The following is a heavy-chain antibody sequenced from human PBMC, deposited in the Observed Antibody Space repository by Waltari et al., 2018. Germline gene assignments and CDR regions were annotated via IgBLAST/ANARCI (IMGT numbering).Heavy chain of an antibody. V-gene: IGHV3-23*04. D-gene: IGHD3-10*02. CDR3: AKQQGWKLFEYFFDY. CDR1: GFNFNNFA. Sequence: EVQLVESGGGLVQPGGSLKLSCKVSGFNFNNFAVSWVRQAPGKGLELVSTIGSGGDIYYGDSVKGRFFISRDNSKNTLYLQMNSLRVEDTAVYYCAKQQGWKLFEYFFDYWGQGTLVSVS. CDR2: IGSGGDI. J-gene: IGHJ4*02.